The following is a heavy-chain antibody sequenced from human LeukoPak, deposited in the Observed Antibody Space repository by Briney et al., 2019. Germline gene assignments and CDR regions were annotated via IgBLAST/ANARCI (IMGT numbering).Heavy chain of an antibody. CDR2: ISSSGSTI. CDR3: VRGRTSGSSWPFDY. Sequence: GGSLRLSCAASGFTFSSYSMNWVRQAPGKGLEWVSYISSSGSTIYYADSVKGRFTISRDNAKNSLSLQMNSLRAEDTAVYYCVRGRTSGSSWPFDYWGQGTLVTVSS. D-gene: IGHD6-13*01. J-gene: IGHJ4*02. V-gene: IGHV3-48*04. CDR1: GFTFSSYS.